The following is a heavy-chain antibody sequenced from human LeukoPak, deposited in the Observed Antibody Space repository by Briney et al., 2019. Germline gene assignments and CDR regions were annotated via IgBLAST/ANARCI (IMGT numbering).Heavy chain of an antibody. D-gene: IGHD1-26*01. J-gene: IGHJ5*02. V-gene: IGHV4-31*11. CDR2: ILYSGNA. CDR3: ARENSGSYLRKWFDP. CDR1: GDSISRDIYY. Sequence: SETLSLTCAVSGDSISRDIYYWGWIRQYPGRDLEWIGYILYSGNAYFNPSLKSRATMSVDTSKNQFSLRLRSVTAADTAIYYCARENSGSYLRKWFDPWGQGSLVTVSS.